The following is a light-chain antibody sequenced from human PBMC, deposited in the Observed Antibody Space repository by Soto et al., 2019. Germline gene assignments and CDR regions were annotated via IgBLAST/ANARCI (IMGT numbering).Light chain of an antibody. J-gene: IGKJ4*01. CDR3: QQRSGWPST. Sequence: EIVLTQSPATLSLSPGERAALSCRASQSVSSYLAWYQQKPGQAPRLLIYDASKRAPGIPARFTGSGSGTDFTLTISSLEPEDFAVYVCQQRSGWPSTFGGGTKLEI. CDR1: QSVSSY. CDR2: DAS. V-gene: IGKV3-11*01.